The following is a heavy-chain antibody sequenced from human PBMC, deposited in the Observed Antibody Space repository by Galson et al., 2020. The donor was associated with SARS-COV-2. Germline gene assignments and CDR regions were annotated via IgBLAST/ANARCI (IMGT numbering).Heavy chain of an antibody. D-gene: IGHD3-16*01. CDR3: ARDIRGGVMDV. CDR2: IWNDGSKT. J-gene: IGHJ6*02. Sequence: GESLKISCAASGFTFSDYDMQWVRQAPGPGMASAANIWNDGSKTYYRDSVEGRFTISRDDSKNTLYLQINSLRAEDTAVYYCARDIRGGVMDVGGQGPMVTVS. CDR1: GFTFSDYD. V-gene: IGHV3-33*01.